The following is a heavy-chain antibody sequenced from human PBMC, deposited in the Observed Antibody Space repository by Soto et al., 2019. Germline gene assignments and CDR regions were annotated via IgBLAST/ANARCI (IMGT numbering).Heavy chain of an antibody. Sequence: ASVKVSCKASGYTFTSYAMHWVRQAPGQRLEWMGWINDGNGNTKYSQKFQGRVTITRDTSASTAYMELRSLRSDDTAVYYCARGAVAPASGDYWGQGTLVTVSS. J-gene: IGHJ4*02. CDR2: INDGNGNT. CDR3: ARGAVAPASGDY. CDR1: GYTFTSYA. V-gene: IGHV1-3*01. D-gene: IGHD6-25*01.